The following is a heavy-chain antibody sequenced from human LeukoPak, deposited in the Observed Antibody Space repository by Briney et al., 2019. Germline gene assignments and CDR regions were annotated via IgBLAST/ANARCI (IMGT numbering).Heavy chain of an antibody. D-gene: IGHD6-13*01. J-gene: IGHJ6*04. CDR1: GGTFSSYA. CDR3: AGVAAAEVNYYYYGMDV. Sequence: SVKVSCKASGGTFSSYAISWVRQAPGQGLEWMGGIIPIFGTANYAQKFQGRVTITADKSTSTAYMELSSLRSEDTAVYYCAGVAAAEVNYYYYGMDVWGKGTTVTVSS. CDR2: IIPIFGTA. V-gene: IGHV1-69*06.